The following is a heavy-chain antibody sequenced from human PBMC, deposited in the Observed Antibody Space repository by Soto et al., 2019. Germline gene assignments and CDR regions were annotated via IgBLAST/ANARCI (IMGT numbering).Heavy chain of an antibody. J-gene: IGHJ5*02. CDR3: AKLLFSGGSWFDP. Sequence: VASVKVSCKASGYTFTSYGISWVRQAPGQGLEWMGWISAYNGNTNYAQKLQGRVTMTTDTSTSTAYMELRSLSSDDTAVYYCAKLLFSGGSWFDPWGQGTLVTVSS. CDR1: GYTFTSYG. D-gene: IGHD3-10*01. CDR2: ISAYNGNT. V-gene: IGHV1-18*01.